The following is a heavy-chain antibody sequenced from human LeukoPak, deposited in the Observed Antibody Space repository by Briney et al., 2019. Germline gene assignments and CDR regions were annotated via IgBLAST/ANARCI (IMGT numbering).Heavy chain of an antibody. CDR2: IIPIFGTA. V-gene: IGHV1-69*13. CDR3: ARGLGSKYQLLKVTSPLYYFDY. J-gene: IGHJ4*02. D-gene: IGHD2-2*01. CDR1: GGTFSSYA. Sequence: SVKVSCKASGGTFSSYAISWVRQAPGQGLEWMGGIIPIFGTANYAQKFQGRVTITADESTSTAYMELSSLRSEDTAVYYCARGLGSKYQLLKVTSPLYYFDYWGQGTLVTVSS.